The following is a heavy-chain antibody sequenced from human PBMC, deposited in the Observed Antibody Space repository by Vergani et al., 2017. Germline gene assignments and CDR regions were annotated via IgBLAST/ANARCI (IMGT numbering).Heavy chain of an antibody. CDR1: GFIFSSYG. D-gene: IGHD6-13*01. V-gene: IGHV3-30*18. CDR3: AKAAAGHYYYYMDV. Sequence: QVQLVESGGGVVQPGRSLRLSCAASGFIFSSYGMHWVRQAPGKGLEWVALISYDGTNKYYADSVKGRFTISRDNSKNTLYLQMNSLRAEDTAVYYCAKAAAGHYYYYMDVWGKGTTVTVSS. J-gene: IGHJ6*03. CDR2: ISYDGTNK.